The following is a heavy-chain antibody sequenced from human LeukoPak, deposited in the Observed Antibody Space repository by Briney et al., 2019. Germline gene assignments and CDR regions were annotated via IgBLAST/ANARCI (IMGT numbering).Heavy chain of an antibody. CDR1: GFTFSFDA. J-gene: IGHJ4*02. D-gene: IGHD3-9*01. CDR3: FYNQKTPYEILTGYYYDY. Sequence: SLRLSCAASGFTFSFDAMRCVCQDPWKALYLCSTNRGSGYSTYYADSVKGRFTISRDNSKNTLYLQMNSLRAEDTAVYYFFYNQKTPYEILTGYYYDYWGQGSLVTVSS. CDR2: NRGSGYST. V-gene: IGHV3-23*01.